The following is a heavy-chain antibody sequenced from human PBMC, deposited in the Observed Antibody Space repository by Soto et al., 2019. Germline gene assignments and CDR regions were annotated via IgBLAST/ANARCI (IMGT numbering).Heavy chain of an antibody. V-gene: IGHV3-74*01. CDR2: MNSDGTTK. CDR3: SCVLRLDSVGYFRSVMAF. J-gene: IGHJ6*04. Sequence: GKGLVWVSHMNSDGTTKVYADSVKGRFTISRDNAKNSLYLQMNSLRAEDTAVYYCSCVLRLDSVGYFRSVMAFLVKRSTDIVSS. D-gene: IGHD1-26*01.